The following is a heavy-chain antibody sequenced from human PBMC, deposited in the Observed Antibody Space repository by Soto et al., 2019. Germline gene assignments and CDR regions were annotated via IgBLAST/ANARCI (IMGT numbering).Heavy chain of an antibody. CDR3: AHCLRAWVPFDY. V-gene: IGHV2-5*02. Sequence: QITLKESGPTLVKPTQTLTLTYTFSGFSLSTSGVGVGWIRQPPGKALEWLALIYWDDDKRYSPSLKSRLTITKDTSKNQVVLTMTNMDPVDTATYYCAHCLRAWVPFDYWGQGTLVTVSS. J-gene: IGHJ4*02. CDR1: GFSLSTSGVG. CDR2: IYWDDDK. D-gene: IGHD1-26*01.